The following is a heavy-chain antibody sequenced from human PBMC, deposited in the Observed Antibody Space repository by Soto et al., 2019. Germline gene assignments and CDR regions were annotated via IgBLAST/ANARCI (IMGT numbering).Heavy chain of an antibody. D-gene: IGHD6-6*01. CDR3: ARVFRRRGPYYFDY. Sequence: LSLTCTVSGGSISSGDYYWSWIRQPPGKGLEWIGYIYYSGSTYYNPSLKSRVTISVDTSKNQFSLKLSSVTAADTAVYYCARVFRRRGPYYFDYWGQGTLVTVSS. J-gene: IGHJ4*02. V-gene: IGHV4-30-4*01. CDR1: GGSISSGDYY. CDR2: IYYSGST.